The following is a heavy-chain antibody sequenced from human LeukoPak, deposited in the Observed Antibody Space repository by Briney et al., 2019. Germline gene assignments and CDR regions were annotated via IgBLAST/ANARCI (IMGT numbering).Heavy chain of an antibody. D-gene: IGHD4-17*01. J-gene: IGHJ4*02. CDR1: GGSISSGGYS. CDR2: IYHSGST. CDR3: ARVIDYGDYFDY. Sequence: SETLSLTCAVSGGSISSGGYSWSWIRQPPGKGLEWIGYIYHSGSTYYNPSLKSRVTISVDRSKNQFSLKLSSVTAADTAVYYCARVIDYGDYFDYWGQGTLVTVSS. V-gene: IGHV4-30-2*01.